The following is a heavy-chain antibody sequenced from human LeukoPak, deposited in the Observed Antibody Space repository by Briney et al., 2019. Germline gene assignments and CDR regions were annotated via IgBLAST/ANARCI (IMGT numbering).Heavy chain of an antibody. CDR3: ARVRIAAAGKGFDY. V-gene: IGHV3-21*01. CDR1: GFTFSSYA. Sequence: GGSLRLSCAASGFTFSSYAMSWVRQAPGKGLEWVSSISSSSSYIYYADSVKGRFTISRDNAKNSLYLQMNSLRAEDTAVYYCARVRIAAAGKGFDYWGQGTLVTVSS. CDR2: ISSSSSYI. J-gene: IGHJ4*02. D-gene: IGHD6-13*01.